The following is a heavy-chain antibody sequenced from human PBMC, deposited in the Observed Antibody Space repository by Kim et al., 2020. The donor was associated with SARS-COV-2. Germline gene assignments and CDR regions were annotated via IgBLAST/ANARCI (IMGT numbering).Heavy chain of an antibody. Sequence: GGSLRLSCAASGFTFSSYAMHWVRQAPGKGLEWVAVISYDGSNKYYADSVKGRFTISRDNSKNTLYLQMNSLRAEDTAVYYCARGGGFDWLLYGDYWGQGTLVTVSS. D-gene: IGHD3-9*01. CDR2: ISYDGSNK. CDR3: ARGGGFDWLLYGDY. J-gene: IGHJ4*02. CDR1: GFTFSSYA. V-gene: IGHV3-30*04.